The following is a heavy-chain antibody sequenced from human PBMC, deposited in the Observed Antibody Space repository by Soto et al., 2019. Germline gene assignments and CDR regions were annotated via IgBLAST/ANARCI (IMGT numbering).Heavy chain of an antibody. V-gene: IGHV4-4*07. J-gene: IGHJ4*02. CDR1: SGSINSFY. Sequence: KTSETLSLTRTVSSGSINSFYWSWIRQPAGKGLEWIGRIHSSGTTNYNPSLKSRVTMSVDTSRNQFSLKLTSVTAADTAVYYCARDRIIGTSYSDYWGQGVLVTVSS. CDR2: IHSSGTT. D-gene: IGHD1-7*01. CDR3: ARDRIIGTSYSDY.